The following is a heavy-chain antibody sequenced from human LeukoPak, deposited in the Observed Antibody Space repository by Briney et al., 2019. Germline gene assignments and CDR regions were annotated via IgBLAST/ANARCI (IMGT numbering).Heavy chain of an antibody. J-gene: IGHJ4*02. D-gene: IGHD6-19*01. CDR1: GFTFSSYA. V-gene: IGHV3-23*01. CDR2: ISGSGGST. CDR3: AKTFSGWNHYFDY. Sequence: GGSLRFSGAASGFTFSSYAMSWVRQAPGKGLEWVSAISGSGGSTYYADSVKGRFTISRDNSKNTLYLQMNSLRAEDTAVYYCAKTFSGWNHYFDYWGQGTLVTVSS.